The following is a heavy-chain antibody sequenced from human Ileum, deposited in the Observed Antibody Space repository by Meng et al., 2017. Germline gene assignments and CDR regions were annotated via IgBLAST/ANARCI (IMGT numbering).Heavy chain of an antibody. CDR3: AHRLAYSSNYNVGWFDP. V-gene: IGHV2-5*02. J-gene: IGHJ5*02. D-gene: IGHD6-13*01. CDR1: GFSLSTSGVG. CDR2: IYWDDDK. Sequence: IPLKESAPTLVKPTQTLTLTCTFSGFSLSTSGVGVAWIRQPPGKALECLALIYWDDDKRYNPSLKNRLTITKDTSKNQVVLTMTNMDLVDTATYYCAHRLAYSSNYNVGWFDPWGQGTLVTVSS.